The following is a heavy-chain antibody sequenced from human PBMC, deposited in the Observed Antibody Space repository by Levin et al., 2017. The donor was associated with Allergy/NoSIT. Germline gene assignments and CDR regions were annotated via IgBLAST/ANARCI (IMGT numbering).Heavy chain of an antibody. V-gene: IGHV3-48*03. J-gene: IGHJ4*02. CDR2: ISSRDNTK. CDR3: AKGFDE. Sequence: PAGGSLRLSCVTSGFTFSNYEMNWVRQAPGKGLEWVSYISSRDNTKYYADSVKGRFTISRDNAKNSLYLQMNSLRAEDRAVYYCAKGFDEWGQGTLVTVSS. CDR1: GFTFSNYE.